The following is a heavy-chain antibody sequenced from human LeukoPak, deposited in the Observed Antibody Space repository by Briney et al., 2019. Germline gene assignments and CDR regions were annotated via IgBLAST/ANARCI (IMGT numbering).Heavy chain of an antibody. J-gene: IGHJ5*02. V-gene: IGHV4-34*01. CDR1: GGSFSGYY. CDR2: INYSGST. D-gene: IGHD3-10*01. CDR3: ARARPSMVRGVNRNWFDP. Sequence: SETLSLTCAVYGGSFSGYYWSWIRQPPGKGLEWIVEINYSGSTNYNPSLKSRVTISVDTSKNQFSLKLSSVTAADTAVYYCARARPSMVRGVNRNWFDPWGQGTLVTVSS.